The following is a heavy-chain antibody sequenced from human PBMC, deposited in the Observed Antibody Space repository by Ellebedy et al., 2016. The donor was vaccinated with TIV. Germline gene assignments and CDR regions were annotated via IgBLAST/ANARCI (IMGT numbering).Heavy chain of an antibody. CDR3: ASRGVAVQGADY. CDR1: GFTFSSYW. Sequence: PGGSLRLSCAASGFTFSSYWMHWVRQAPGKGLVWVSLINSDGSRTTYADSVKGRFTISRDNAKNTLYLQMNSLRAEDTDVYYCASRGVAVQGADYWGQGTLVTVSS. CDR2: INSDGSRT. V-gene: IGHV3-74*01. J-gene: IGHJ4*02. D-gene: IGHD3-10*01.